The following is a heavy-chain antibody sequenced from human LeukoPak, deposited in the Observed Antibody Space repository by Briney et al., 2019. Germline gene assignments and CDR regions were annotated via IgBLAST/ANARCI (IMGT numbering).Heavy chain of an antibody. CDR3: ARDGVVGGFDY. V-gene: IGHV4-59*01. J-gene: IGHJ4*01. CDR2: IHYSGST. D-gene: IGHD3-3*01. CDR1: GGSIGSYY. Sequence: PSETQSLTCTVSGGSIGSYYSNWIRQAPGKGLEWIGYIHYSGSTNHNSSLKSRVTISVDTSKNQYSLKLSSVTAADTAVYYCARDGVVGGFDYWGHGTPVTVSS.